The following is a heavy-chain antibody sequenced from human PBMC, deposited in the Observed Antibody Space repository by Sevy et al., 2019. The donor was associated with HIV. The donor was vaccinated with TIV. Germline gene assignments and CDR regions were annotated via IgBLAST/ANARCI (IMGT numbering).Heavy chain of an antibody. CDR2: IYPGDSDT. D-gene: IGHD3-10*01. CDR3: ARTYYYGSGNYCDAISRFGY. Sequence: GESLKISCKGSGFTFTNYWIAWVRQMPGKGLEWMGIIYPGDSDTRYSPSIQGQVTISADKAITTAYLKWSSLKVSDIAMYYCARTYYYGSGNYCDAISRFGYWGQGTLVTVSS. V-gene: IGHV5-51*01. J-gene: IGHJ4*02. CDR1: GFTFTNYW.